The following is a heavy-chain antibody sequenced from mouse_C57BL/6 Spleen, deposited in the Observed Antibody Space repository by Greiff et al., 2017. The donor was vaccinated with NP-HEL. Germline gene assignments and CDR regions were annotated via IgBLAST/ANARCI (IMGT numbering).Heavy chain of an antibody. V-gene: IGHV1-52*01. J-gene: IGHJ2*01. Sequence: QVQLQQPGAELVRPGSSVKLSCKASGYTFTSYWMHWVKQRPIQGLEWIGNIDPSDSETHYNQKFKDKATLTVDKSSSTAYMQLSSLPSEDSAVYYCASSPYYGSSYPYFDYWGQGTTLTVSS. CDR3: ASSPYYGSSYPYFDY. D-gene: IGHD1-1*01. CDR2: IDPSDSET. CDR1: GYTFTSYW.